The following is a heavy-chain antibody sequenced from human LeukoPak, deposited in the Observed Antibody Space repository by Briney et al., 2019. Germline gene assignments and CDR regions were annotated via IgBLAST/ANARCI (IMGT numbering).Heavy chain of an antibody. Sequence: GGSLRLSCAASGFTFSSYAMSWVRQAPGKGLEWVSAISGSGGSTYSADSVKGRFTISRDNSKNTLYLQMNSLRAEDTAVYYCAILAVAGTFYDYWGQGTLVTVSS. CDR2: ISGSGGST. D-gene: IGHD6-19*01. CDR1: GFTFSSYA. CDR3: AILAVAGTFYDY. J-gene: IGHJ4*02. V-gene: IGHV3-23*01.